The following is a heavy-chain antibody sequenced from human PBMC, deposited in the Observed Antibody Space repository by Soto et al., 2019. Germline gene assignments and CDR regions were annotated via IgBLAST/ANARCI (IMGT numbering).Heavy chain of an antibody. D-gene: IGHD1-1*01. CDR2: IYYSGST. CDR1: GGSISSYY. CDR3: ARLATRYYFDY. J-gene: IGHJ4*02. V-gene: IGHV4-59*01. Sequence: PSETLSLTCTVSGGSISSYYWSWIRQPPGKGLEWIGYIYYSGSTNYNPSLKSRVTISVDTSKNQFSLKMSSVTAADTAVYYSARLATRYYFDYWGQGTLVTVSS.